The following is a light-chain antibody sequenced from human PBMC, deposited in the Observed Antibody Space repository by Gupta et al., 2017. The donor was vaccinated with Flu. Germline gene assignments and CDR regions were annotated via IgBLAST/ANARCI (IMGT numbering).Light chain of an antibody. V-gene: IGLV1-51*02. CDR3: GTWDSSLSAGV. CDR2: ENN. CDR1: SSDIGENY. J-gene: IGLJ3*02. Sequence: VTITCSGSSSDIGENYVSWYQQLPGAAPNLLIYENNKRPSGIPDRFSASKSDTSATLGITGLQTGEEADYYCGTWDSSLSAGVFGGGTKLTVL.